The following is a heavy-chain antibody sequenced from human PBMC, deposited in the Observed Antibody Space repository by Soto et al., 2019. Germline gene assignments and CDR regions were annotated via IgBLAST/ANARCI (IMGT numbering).Heavy chain of an antibody. V-gene: IGHV3-30*18. Sequence: QVQLVESGGGVVQPGRSLRLSCAASGITFSSYGMHWVRQAPGKGLEWVAVISFDGSNKYYADSVKGRFTISRDNSKNTLYLQMNSLRAEDTAVYYCAKDNYGALLYYYYGMDVWGQGTTVTVSS. CDR1: GITFSSYG. CDR3: AKDNYGALLYYYYGMDV. D-gene: IGHD4-17*01. CDR2: ISFDGSNK. J-gene: IGHJ6*02.